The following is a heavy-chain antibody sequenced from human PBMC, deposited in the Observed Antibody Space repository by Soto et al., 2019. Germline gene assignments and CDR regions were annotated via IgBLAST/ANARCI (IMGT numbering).Heavy chain of an antibody. V-gene: IGHV1-69*02. CDR3: ASKYCSSTSCFKWFDP. CDR1: GGTFSSYT. Sequence: QVQLVQSGAEVKKPGSSVKVSCKASGGTFSSYTISWVRQAPGQGLEWMGRIIPILGIANYAQKFQGRVTITXXKXTXXAYMELSSLRSEDTAVYYCASKYCSSTSCFKWFDPWGQGTLVTVSS. J-gene: IGHJ5*02. D-gene: IGHD2-2*01. CDR2: IIPILGIA.